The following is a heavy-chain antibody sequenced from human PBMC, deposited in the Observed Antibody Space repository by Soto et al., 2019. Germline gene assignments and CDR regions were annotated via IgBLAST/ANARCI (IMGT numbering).Heavy chain of an antibody. CDR1: GFTFSSYG. D-gene: IGHD5-12*01. J-gene: IGHJ4*02. Sequence: GGSLRLSCAASGFTFSSYGMHWVRQAPGKGLEWVAVIWYDGSNKYYADSVKGRFTISRDNSKNTLYLQMNSLRAEDTAVYYCARDLMATTHPSFDYWGQGTLVTVSS. CDR2: IWYDGSNK. CDR3: ARDLMATTHPSFDY. V-gene: IGHV3-33*01.